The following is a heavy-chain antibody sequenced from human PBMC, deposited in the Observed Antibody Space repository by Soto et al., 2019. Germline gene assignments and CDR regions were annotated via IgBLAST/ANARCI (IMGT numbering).Heavy chain of an antibody. J-gene: IGHJ6*02. CDR3: AKVEYSSSWYEYYYYGMDV. CDR2: ISYDGSNK. CDR1: GFTFSSSG. D-gene: IGHD6-13*01. Sequence: LTLSCAASGFTFSSSGMHWVRQAPGKRLEWVAVISYDGSNKYYADSVKGRFTISRDNSKNTLYLQMNSLRAEDTAVYYCAKVEYSSSWYEYYYYGMDVWGQGTTVTVS. V-gene: IGHV3-30*18.